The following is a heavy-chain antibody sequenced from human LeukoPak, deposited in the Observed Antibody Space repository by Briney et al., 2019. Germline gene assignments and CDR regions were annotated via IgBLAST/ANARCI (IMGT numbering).Heavy chain of an antibody. V-gene: IGHV3-23*01. CDR1: GFTFSYYG. J-gene: IGHJ4*02. D-gene: IGHD5-12*01. CDR2: ISGSGGST. Sequence: GGSLRLSCAASGFTFSYYGMHWVRQAPGKGLEWVSAISGSGGSTYYADSVKGRFTISRDNSKNTLYLQMNSLRAEDTAVYYCAKDLVSRVATTYYFDYWGQGTLVTVSS. CDR3: AKDLVSRVATTYYFDY.